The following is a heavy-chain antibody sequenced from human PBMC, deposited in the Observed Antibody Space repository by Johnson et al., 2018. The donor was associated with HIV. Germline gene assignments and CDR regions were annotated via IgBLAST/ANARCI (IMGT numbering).Heavy chain of an antibody. CDR2: INWNGGTT. V-gene: IGHV3-20*04. J-gene: IGHJ3*02. Sequence: VQLVESGGTVVRPGGSLRLSCAASGFTFDNYGMSWVRQAPGKGLEWVSGINWNGGTTGYADSVKGRFTISRDNAKKSLYLQMNSLRAEDTALYYCVRRGRYCSNGVCFDPFDIWGQGTMVTVSS. D-gene: IGHD2-8*01. CDR1: GFTFDNYG. CDR3: VRRGRYCSNGVCFDPFDI.